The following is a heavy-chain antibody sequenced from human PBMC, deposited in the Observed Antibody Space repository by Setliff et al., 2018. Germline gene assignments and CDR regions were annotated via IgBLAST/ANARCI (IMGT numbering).Heavy chain of an antibody. V-gene: IGHV4-4*07. Sequence: SETLSLTCTVSGGSINNYYWSWIRQPAGKGLEWIGRVFVSGSTNYNPSLKSRVTMSVDTSKNQFSLKLTSVTAADTAMYYCARDTGSDWAAWFDPWSQGILVTVSS. D-gene: IGHD6-19*01. J-gene: IGHJ5*02. CDR1: GGSINNYY. CDR2: VFVSGST. CDR3: ARDTGSDWAAWFDP.